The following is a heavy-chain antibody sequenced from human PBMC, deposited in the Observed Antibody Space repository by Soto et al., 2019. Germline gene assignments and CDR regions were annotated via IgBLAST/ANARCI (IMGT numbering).Heavy chain of an antibody. D-gene: IGHD3-22*01. Sequence: PSETLSLTCTVSGGSISSYYWSWIRQPPGKGLEWIGYIYYSGSTNYNPSLKSRVTISVDTSKNQFSLKLSSVTAADTAVYYCARDGGGYYYDSSGYPIPIYGMDVWGQGTTVTVSS. CDR1: GGSISSYY. CDR3: ARDGGGYYYDSSGYPIPIYGMDV. J-gene: IGHJ6*02. CDR2: IYYSGST. V-gene: IGHV4-59*01.